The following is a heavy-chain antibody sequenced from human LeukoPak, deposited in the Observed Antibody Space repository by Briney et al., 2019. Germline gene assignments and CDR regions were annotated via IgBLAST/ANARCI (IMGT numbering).Heavy chain of an antibody. CDR2: ISSDGSST. D-gene: IGHD2-21*01. CDR1: GFTFSSYW. J-gene: IGHJ4*02. CDR3: ARDQLYCGGGYCYKDS. V-gene: IGHV3-74*01. Sequence: GGSLRLSCAASGFTFSSYWMHWVRQAPGKGLVWVSRISSDGSSTSYADSVKGRFTISRDNAKNTLYLQMNSLIAEDTAVYYCARDQLYCGGGYCYKDSWGQGTLVTVSS.